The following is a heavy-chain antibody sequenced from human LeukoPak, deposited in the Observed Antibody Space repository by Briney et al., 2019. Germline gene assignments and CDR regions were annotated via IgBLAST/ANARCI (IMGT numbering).Heavy chain of an antibody. CDR3: ARHDYGDYLDAFDI. D-gene: IGHD4-17*01. Sequence: GGSLRLSCAASGFTVSSKYMSWVRQAPGKGLEWVSIIYSGGSTYYADSVKGRFTISRDNSKNTLYLQMNSLRAEDTAVYYCARHDYGDYLDAFDIWGQGTMVTVSS. CDR2: IYSGGST. CDR1: GFTVSSKY. J-gene: IGHJ3*02. V-gene: IGHV3-53*01.